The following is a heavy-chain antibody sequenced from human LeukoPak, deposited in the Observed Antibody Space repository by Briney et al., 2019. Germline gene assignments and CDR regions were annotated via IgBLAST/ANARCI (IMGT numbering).Heavy chain of an antibody. Sequence: ASVKVSCKASGYTFTSYYMHWVRQAPGQGLEWMGIINPSGGSTSYAQKFQGRFTMTRDMSTSTVYMELSSLRSEDTAVYYCARDSIPSSGWHKYYFDYWGQGTLVTVSS. V-gene: IGHV1-46*01. CDR1: GYTFTSYY. CDR2: INPSGGST. CDR3: ARDSIPSSGWHKYYFDY. D-gene: IGHD6-19*01. J-gene: IGHJ4*02.